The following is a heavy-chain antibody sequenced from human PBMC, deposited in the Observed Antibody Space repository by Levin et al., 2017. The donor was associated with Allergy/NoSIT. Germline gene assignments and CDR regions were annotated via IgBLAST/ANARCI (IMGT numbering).Heavy chain of an antibody. V-gene: IGHV4-30-2*01. CDR3: ARDANGDYVWGSYRPNPNHAFDI. J-gene: IGHJ3*02. CDR2: IYHSGST. CDR1: GGSISSGGYS. D-gene: IGHD3-16*02. Sequence: SETLSLTCAVSGGSISSGGYSWSWIRQPPGKGLEWIGYIYHSGSTYYNPSLKSRVTISVDRSKNQFSLKLSSVTAADTAVYYCARDANGDYVWGSYRPNPNHAFDIWGQGTMVTVSS.